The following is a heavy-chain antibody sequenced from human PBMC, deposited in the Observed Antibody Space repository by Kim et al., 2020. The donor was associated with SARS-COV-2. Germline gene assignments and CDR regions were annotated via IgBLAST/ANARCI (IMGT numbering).Heavy chain of an antibody. J-gene: IGHJ4*03. V-gene: IGHV3-33*01. CDR2: K. Sequence: KYYAASVKGRFTISRDNSKNTLYLQMNSLRAEDTAVYYCARRSASYIDYWGQGTLVIVSS. CDR3: ARRSASYIDY. D-gene: IGHD2-15*01.